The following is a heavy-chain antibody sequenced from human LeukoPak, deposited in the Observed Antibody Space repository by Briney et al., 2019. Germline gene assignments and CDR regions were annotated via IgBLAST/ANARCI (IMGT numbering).Heavy chain of an antibody. Sequence: PGGSLRLSCAASGFTFSSYRMNWVRQAPGKGLEWVASLKQDGSEKYHVDSVKGRFTISRDNAKNSLYLQINSLRAEDTAVYYCAREVGPTKFDYWGQGTLVTVSS. V-gene: IGHV3-7*04. J-gene: IGHJ4*02. D-gene: IGHD1-26*01. CDR3: AREVGPTKFDY. CDR2: LKQDGSEK. CDR1: GFTFSSYR.